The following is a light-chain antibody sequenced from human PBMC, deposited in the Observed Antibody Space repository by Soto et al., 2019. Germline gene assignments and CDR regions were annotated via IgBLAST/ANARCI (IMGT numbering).Light chain of an antibody. CDR1: SSNIGTGFG. J-gene: IGLJ2*01. CDR3: QSYDSRLSAVV. CDR2: GTT. V-gene: IGLV1-40*01. Sequence: QSVLTQPPSVSGAPGQKITISCTGSSSNIGTGFGVHWYQQVPGTAPKLLIYGTTNRPSGVPDRFSGSKSGSSASLAITGRQAEDEADYYCQSYDSRLSAVVFGGGTKLTVL.